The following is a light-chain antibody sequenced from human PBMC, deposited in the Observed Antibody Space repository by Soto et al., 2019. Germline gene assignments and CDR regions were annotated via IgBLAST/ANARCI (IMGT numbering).Light chain of an antibody. CDR3: ISYTGKSASYV. V-gene: IGLV2-14*01. CDR1: STDVGAYNY. Sequence: LAHPASVSGSPGQSITISCTGTSTDVGAYNYVAWYQQHPGKAPKLIIYEVTNRPSGVSYRFSASKSGNTASLTISGLHSEDEADYYCISYTGKSASYVFGTGTKVTVL. J-gene: IGLJ1*01. CDR2: EVT.